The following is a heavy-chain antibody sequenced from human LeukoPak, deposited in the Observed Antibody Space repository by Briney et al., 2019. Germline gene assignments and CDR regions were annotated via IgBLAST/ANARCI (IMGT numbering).Heavy chain of an antibody. CDR2: ISSNGGST. CDR1: GFTFSSYA. V-gene: IGHV3-64*01. Sequence: GGSLRLSCAASGFTFSSYAMHWVRQAPGKGLEYVSAISSNGGSTYYANSVKGRFTISRDNSKNTLYLQMGSLRAEDMAVYYCARGSAAGGDYFDYRGQGTLVTVSS. D-gene: IGHD2-15*01. CDR3: ARGSAAGGDYFDY. J-gene: IGHJ4*02.